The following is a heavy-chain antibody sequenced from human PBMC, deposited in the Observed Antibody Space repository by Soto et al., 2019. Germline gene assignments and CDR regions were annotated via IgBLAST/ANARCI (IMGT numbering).Heavy chain of an antibody. CDR2: IGGDDKT. D-gene: IGHD1-20*01. CDR3: AKDAGPYNGKWDCGYP. J-gene: IGHJ5*02. V-gene: IGHV3-23*01. Sequence: EVQLLESGGAWVQPGGSLRLSCAASGFTFSDYAMSWVRQDPGKGLEWVSSIGGDDKTFYTDSVKVRVTSSRDNSKNTLHLQLNSRRVEDTAIYFGAKDAGPYNGKWDCGYPWGQGTKVT. CDR1: GFTFSDYA.